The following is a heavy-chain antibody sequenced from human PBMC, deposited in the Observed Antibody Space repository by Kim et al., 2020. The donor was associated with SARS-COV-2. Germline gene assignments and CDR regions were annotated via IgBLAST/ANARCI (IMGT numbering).Heavy chain of an antibody. CDR1: GFTFSSYA. V-gene: IGHV3-30*04. D-gene: IGHD3-9*01. CDR3: ARGGYDILTGYWADYFD. J-gene: IGHJ4*01. CDR2: ISYDGSNK. Sequence: GGSLRLSCAASGFTFSSYAMHWVRQAPGKGLEWVAVISYDGSNKYYADSVKGRFTISRDNSKNTLYLQMNSLRAEDTAVYYCARGGYDILTGYWADYFD.